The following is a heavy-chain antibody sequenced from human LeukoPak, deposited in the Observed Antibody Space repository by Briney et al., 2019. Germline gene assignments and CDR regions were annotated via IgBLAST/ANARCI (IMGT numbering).Heavy chain of an antibody. V-gene: IGHV4-39*07. J-gene: IGHJ5*02. CDR2: INHSGST. CDR3: ARPPYSSGLGGNWFDP. D-gene: IGHD6-19*01. Sequence: SETLSLTCTVSGGSISSGGYYWSWIRQPPGKGLEWIGEINHSGSTNYNPSLKSRVTISVDTSKKQFSLKLTSVTAADTAVYYCARPPYSSGLGGNWFDPWGQGTLVTVSS. CDR1: GGSISSGGYY.